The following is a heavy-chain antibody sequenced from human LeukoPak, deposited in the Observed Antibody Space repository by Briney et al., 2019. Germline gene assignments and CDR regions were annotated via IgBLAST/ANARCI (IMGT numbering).Heavy chain of an antibody. Sequence: PGGSLRLSCVASGFTFSSFGMHWVRQAPGQGLEWVAFIRFDGSNKYYADSVKGRFTISRDNSKNTLYLQMNSLRPEDTAVYYWAKDKNDHGDYYYMDVWGKGTTVTVSS. CDR2: IRFDGSNK. V-gene: IGHV3-30*02. CDR3: AKDKNDHGDYYYMDV. J-gene: IGHJ6*03. D-gene: IGHD4-17*01. CDR1: GFTFSSFG.